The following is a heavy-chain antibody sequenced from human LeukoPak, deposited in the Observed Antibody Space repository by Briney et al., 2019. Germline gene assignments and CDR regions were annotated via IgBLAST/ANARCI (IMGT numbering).Heavy chain of an antibody. Sequence: SETLSLTCTVSGGSISSYYWSWIRQPPGKGLEWIGYIYYSGSTNYNPSLKSRVTISVETSKNQFSLKLSSVTAADTAVYYCARGRRYSGYPRDDYFDYWGQGTLVTVSS. V-gene: IGHV4-59*08. J-gene: IGHJ4*02. CDR3: ARGRRYSGYPRDDYFDY. CDR1: GGSISSYY. CDR2: IYYSGST. D-gene: IGHD5-12*01.